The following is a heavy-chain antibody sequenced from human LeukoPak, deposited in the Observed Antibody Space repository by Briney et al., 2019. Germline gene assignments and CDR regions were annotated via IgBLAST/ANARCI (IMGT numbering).Heavy chain of an antibody. J-gene: IGHJ4*02. V-gene: IGHV4-59*01. CDR2: IYYSGST. CDR3: ARVVGPGNFDY. Sequence: SETLSLTCTVSGGSISSYYWSWIRQPPGKGLEWIGYIYYSGSTNHNPSLKSRVTISVDTSKNQFSLKLSSVTAADTAVYYCARVVGPGNFDYWGQGTLVTVSS. D-gene: IGHD2-15*01. CDR1: GGSISSYY.